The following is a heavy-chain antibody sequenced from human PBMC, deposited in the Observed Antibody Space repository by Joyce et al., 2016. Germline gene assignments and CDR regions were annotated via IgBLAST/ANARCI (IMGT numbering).Heavy chain of an antibody. V-gene: IGHV3-23*01. J-gene: IGHJ4*02. CDR3: AKMYSSGWLAVDY. Sequence: EIQLLESGGGLEQPGGSLRLSCAASGFTFSDYAMTWVRQAPGKGLEWVSVISASGGSTLYADPVKGRFTISRDNSKNTLYLQMNRLSAEDTAVYFCAKMYSSGWLAVDYWGQGSPVTVSS. CDR1: GFTFSDYA. CDR2: ISASGGST. D-gene: IGHD6-19*01.